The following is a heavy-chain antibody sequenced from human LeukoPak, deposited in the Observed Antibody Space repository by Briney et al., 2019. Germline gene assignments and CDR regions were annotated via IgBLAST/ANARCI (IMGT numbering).Heavy chain of an antibody. CDR2: ISSSSSYI. Sequence: PGGSLRLSCAASGFTFSDYYMSWIRQAPGKGLEWVSSISSSSSYIYYADSVKGRFTISRDNAKNSLYLQMNSLRAEDTAVYYCASHSSLGGPLAHFDSWGQGRLVAVSS. CDR3: ASHSSLGGPLAHFDS. J-gene: IGHJ4*02. CDR1: GFTFSDYY. V-gene: IGHV3-11*06. D-gene: IGHD3-22*01.